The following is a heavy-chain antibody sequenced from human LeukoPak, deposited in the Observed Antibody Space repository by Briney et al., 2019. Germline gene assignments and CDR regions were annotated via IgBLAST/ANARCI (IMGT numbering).Heavy chain of an antibody. Sequence: GGSLRLSCAASGITFSSYAMSWVRQAPGKGLEWVSVISGSGAGTYYTDSVKGRFTISRDNAKNSLYLQMNSLRAEDTAVYYCARDRNEAFDIWGQGTMVTVSS. CDR1: GITFSSYA. CDR3: ARDRNEAFDI. J-gene: IGHJ3*02. V-gene: IGHV3-23*01. CDR2: ISGSGAGT.